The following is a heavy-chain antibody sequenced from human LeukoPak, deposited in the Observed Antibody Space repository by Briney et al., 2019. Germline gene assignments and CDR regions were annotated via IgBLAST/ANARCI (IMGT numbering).Heavy chain of an antibody. CDR3: ARLGYSSSWYANWFDP. D-gene: IGHD6-13*01. Sequence: PSESLSLTCAVSGGSISSYYWSWIRQPPGKGLEWIGYIYYSGSTNYNPSPKSRVTISIDTSNNQFSLKLISVTAADTAVYDCARLGYSSSWYANWFDPWGQGTLVTVSS. CDR2: IYYSGST. CDR1: GGSISSYY. J-gene: IGHJ5*02. V-gene: IGHV4-59*08.